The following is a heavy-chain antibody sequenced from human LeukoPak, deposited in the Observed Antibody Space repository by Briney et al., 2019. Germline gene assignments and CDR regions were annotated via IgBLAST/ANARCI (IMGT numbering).Heavy chain of an antibody. Sequence: GGSLRLSCAASGFTFSSHALSCVRQAPGKGLEWGSSLSGSGYNTYYTDSVKGRFTISRDNSKNTVYLQMNSLRAEDTAVYYCAKDPYGTRYFDYWGQGTLVTVSS. CDR2: LSGSGYNT. CDR3: AKDPYGTRYFDY. J-gene: IGHJ4*02. V-gene: IGHV3-23*01. D-gene: IGHD2-2*01. CDR1: GFTFSSHA.